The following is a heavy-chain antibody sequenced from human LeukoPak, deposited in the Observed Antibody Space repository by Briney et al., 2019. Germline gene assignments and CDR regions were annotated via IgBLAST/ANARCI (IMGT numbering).Heavy chain of an antibody. V-gene: IGHV1-46*01. CDR2: INPSGGST. Sequence: ASVKVSCKASGYTFTSYYMHWVRQAPGQGLEWMGIINPSGGSTSYAQKFQGRVTITADESTSTAYMELSSLRSEDTAVYYCARGPDLYYYDSSVYYYYMDVWGKGTTVTISS. CDR3: ARGPDLYYYDSSVYYYYMDV. D-gene: IGHD3-22*01. J-gene: IGHJ6*03. CDR1: GYTFTSYY.